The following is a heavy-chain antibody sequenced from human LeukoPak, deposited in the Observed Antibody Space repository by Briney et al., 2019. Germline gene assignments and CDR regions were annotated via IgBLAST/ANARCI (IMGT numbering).Heavy chain of an antibody. J-gene: IGHJ6*04. CDR3: ARRALRYCSSTSCPAQYYGVDV. Sequence: GGSLRLSCVDSGFTFSSYWMSWVRQAPGKGLEWVANIKQDGSEKYYVDSVKGRFTISRDNAKNSLYLQMNSLRAEDTAVYYCARRALRYCSSTSCPAQYYGVDVWGKGTTVTVSS. V-gene: IGHV3-7*03. D-gene: IGHD2-2*01. CDR2: IKQDGSEK. CDR1: GFTFSSYW.